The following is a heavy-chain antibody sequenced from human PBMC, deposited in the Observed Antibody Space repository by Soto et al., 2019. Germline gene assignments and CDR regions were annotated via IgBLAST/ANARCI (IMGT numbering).Heavy chain of an antibody. Sequence: SETLSLTCTVSGGSISSADHYWSWIRQPPGKGLEWIGYIYYSGSTYYNPSLKSRITISIDTSKNQFSLKLSSVTAADTAVYYCAREAYGYTYGTNYFDYWGQGTLVTVSS. CDR3: AREAYGYTYGTNYFDY. CDR1: GGSISSADHY. CDR2: IYYSGST. J-gene: IGHJ4*02. V-gene: IGHV4-30-4*01. D-gene: IGHD5-18*01.